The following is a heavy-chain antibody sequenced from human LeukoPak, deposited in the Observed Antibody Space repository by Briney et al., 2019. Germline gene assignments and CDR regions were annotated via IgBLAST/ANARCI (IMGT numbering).Heavy chain of an antibody. CDR1: GFSCSSYA. Sequence: GGSLRLSCAASGFSCSSYAMSWVRQAPGKGLEWVSAISGSGGSTYYADSVKGRFTISRDNSKNTLYLQMNSLRAEDTAVYYCAKNNPMIVVSFDYWGQGTLVTVSS. CDR2: ISGSGGST. V-gene: IGHV3-23*01. CDR3: AKNNPMIVVSFDY. D-gene: IGHD3-22*01. J-gene: IGHJ4*02.